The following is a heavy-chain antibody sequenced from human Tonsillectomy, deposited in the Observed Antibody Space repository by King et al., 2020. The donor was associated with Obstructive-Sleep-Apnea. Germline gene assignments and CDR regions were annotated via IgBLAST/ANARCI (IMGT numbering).Heavy chain of an antibody. V-gene: IGHV3-30*04. Sequence: VQLVESEGGVVQPGRSLRLSCAASGFTFNSYAMHWVRQAPGKGLEWVAAISYDGSKKYYADSVKGRFTISRDVSKNMLFLQMNSLRAEDTAVYYCARDLRCVGYCSGGSCEYIPEYWGQGTLVTVSS. CDR3: ARDLRCVGYCSGGSCEYIPEY. CDR2: ISYDGSKK. D-gene: IGHD2-15*01. J-gene: IGHJ4*02. CDR1: GFTFNSYA.